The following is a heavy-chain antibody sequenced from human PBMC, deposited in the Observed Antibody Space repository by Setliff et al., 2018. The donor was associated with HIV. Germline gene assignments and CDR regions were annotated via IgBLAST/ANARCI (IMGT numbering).Heavy chain of an antibody. J-gene: IGHJ5*02. CDR1: GGSLGGYY. V-gene: IGHV4-4*07. CDR2: IFASGTI. D-gene: IGHD3-10*01. CDR3: ARDRSNYGSGSSAYNWFDP. Sequence: SETLSLTCTVSGGSLGGYYWSWIRQPAGKRLEWIGRIFASGTINYNPSLKSRVSMSIDTSKDQFSLNLNSVTAADTAVYFCARDRSNYGSGSSAYNWFDPWGLGTLVTVSS.